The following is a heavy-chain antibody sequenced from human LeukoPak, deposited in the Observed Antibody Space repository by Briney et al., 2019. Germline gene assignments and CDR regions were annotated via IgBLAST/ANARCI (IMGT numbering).Heavy chain of an antibody. CDR1: GYTFTSYY. CDR3: ARDLGGDPNAGDY. J-gene: IGHJ4*02. Sequence: ASVKVSCKASGYTFTSYYMHWVRQAPGQGLEWMGIINPSGGSTSYAQKFQGRVTMTRDMSTSTVYMELRSLRSDDTAVYYCARDLGGDPNAGDYWGQGTLVTVSS. V-gene: IGHV1-46*01. CDR2: INPSGGST. D-gene: IGHD2-21*02.